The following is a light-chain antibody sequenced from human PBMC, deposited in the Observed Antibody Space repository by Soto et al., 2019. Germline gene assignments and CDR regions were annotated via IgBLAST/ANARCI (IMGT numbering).Light chain of an antibody. CDR2: DVS. Sequence: DIQMTQSPSTLSAFVGGRVTITCRASQNIERWLAWYQQKPGKAPKLLLYDVSSLESGVPSRFSGSGSGTEFILTINGLQPDDFATYFCQQFKSGTWTFGQGTKVDIK. CDR1: QNIERW. J-gene: IGKJ1*01. CDR3: QQFKSGTWT. V-gene: IGKV1-5*01.